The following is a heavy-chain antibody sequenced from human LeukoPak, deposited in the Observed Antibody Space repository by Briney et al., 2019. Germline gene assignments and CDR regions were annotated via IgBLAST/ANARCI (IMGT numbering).Heavy chain of an antibody. CDR3: ARQRVMGITIFGVVMDWFDP. CDR1: GGSISSSSYY. Sequence: PSETLSLTCTVSGGSISSSSYYWGWIRQPPGKGLEWIGSIYYSGSTYYNPSLKSRVTISVDTSKNQFSLKLSSVTAADTAVYYCARQRVMGITIFGVVMDWFDPWGQGTLVTVSS. CDR2: IYYSGST. D-gene: IGHD3-3*01. J-gene: IGHJ5*02. V-gene: IGHV4-39*01.